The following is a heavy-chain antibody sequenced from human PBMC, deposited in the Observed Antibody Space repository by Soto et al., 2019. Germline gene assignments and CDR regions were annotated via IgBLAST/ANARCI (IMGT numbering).Heavy chain of an antibody. J-gene: IGHJ5*02. V-gene: IGHV4-59*01. CDR2: IYYSGST. D-gene: IGHD3-22*01. Sequence: SETLSLTSTVSGGSISSYYWSWIRQPPGKGLDWIGYIYYSGSTNYNPSLKSRVTISVDTSKNQFSLKLSSVFAAGTALYYGAREGLYDSSRDHKYNWFDAWGQGTLVTVSS. CDR1: GGSISSYY. CDR3: AREGLYDSSRDHKYNWFDA.